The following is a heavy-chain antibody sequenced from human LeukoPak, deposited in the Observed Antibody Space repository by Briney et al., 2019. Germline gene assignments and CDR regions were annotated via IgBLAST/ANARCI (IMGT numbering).Heavy chain of an antibody. V-gene: IGHV3-11*01. CDR1: GFTFSDYY. Sequence: GGSLRLSCAASGFTFSDYYMSWIRQAPGKGLEWVSYISSSGSTIYYADSVKGRFTISRDNAKNSLYLQMNSLRAEDTAVYYCARDPAYSSSWYPGRPNDYWGQGTLVTVSS. J-gene: IGHJ4*02. CDR2: ISSSGSTI. D-gene: IGHD6-13*01. CDR3: ARDPAYSSSWYPGRPNDY.